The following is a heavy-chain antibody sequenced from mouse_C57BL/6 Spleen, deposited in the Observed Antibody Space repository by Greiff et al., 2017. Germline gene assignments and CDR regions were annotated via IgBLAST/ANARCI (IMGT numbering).Heavy chain of an antibody. CDR2: INPSSGYT. J-gene: IGHJ1*03. CDR1: GYTFTSYT. D-gene: IGHD2-2*01. CDR3: AREGGSTMVTTGYFDV. V-gene: IGHV1-4*01. Sequence: LQESGAELARPGASVKMSCKASGYTFTSYTMHWVKQRPGQGLEWIGYINPSSGYTKYNQKFKDKATLTADKSSSTAYMQLSSLTSEDSAVYYCAREGGSTMVTTGYFDVWGTGTTVTVSS.